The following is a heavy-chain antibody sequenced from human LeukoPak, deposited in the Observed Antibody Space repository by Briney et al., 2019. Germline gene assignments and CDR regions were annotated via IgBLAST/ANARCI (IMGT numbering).Heavy chain of an antibody. Sequence: GGSLRLSCAASGFTFSSYGMHWVRQAPGKGLEWVAVISYDGSKTNYVDSVKGRLTISRNNSKNTLYLQMTGLRPEDTAVYYCAKDYRTGDLWSGNLGDWGQGTLVTVSS. CDR1: GFTFSSYG. CDR2: ISYDGSKT. CDR3: AKDYRTGDLWSGNLGD. V-gene: IGHV3-30*18. J-gene: IGHJ4*02. D-gene: IGHD3-3*01.